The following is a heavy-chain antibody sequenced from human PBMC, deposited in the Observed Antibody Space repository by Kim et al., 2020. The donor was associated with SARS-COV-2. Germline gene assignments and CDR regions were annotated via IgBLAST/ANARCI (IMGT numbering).Heavy chain of an antibody. V-gene: IGHV3-21*01. CDR1: GFTFSSYS. CDR2: ISSSSSYI. D-gene: IGHD4-17*01. CDR3: ARVGYGDYPPTDY. J-gene: IGHJ4*02. Sequence: GGSLRLSCAASGFTFSSYSMNWVRQAPGKGLEWVSSISSSSSYIYYADSVKGRFTISRDNAKNSLYLQMNSLRAEDTAVYYCARVGYGDYPPTDYWGQGTLVTVSS.